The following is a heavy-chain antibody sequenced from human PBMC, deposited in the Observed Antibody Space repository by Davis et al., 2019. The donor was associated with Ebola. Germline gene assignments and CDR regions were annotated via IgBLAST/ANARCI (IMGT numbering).Heavy chain of an antibody. CDR1: GFNFATYW. V-gene: IGHV5-51*01. J-gene: IGHJ3*02. D-gene: IGHD6-19*01. CDR2: IYPDDSDA. Sequence: GESLKISCEGSGFNFATYWIAWVRQVPGKGLEWMGVIYPDDSDARYSPSFQGQVTISADKSTNTASLQWNSLKASDTAIYYCAIPRSQWLRDAFDIWGQGTMVTVSS. CDR3: AIPRSQWLRDAFDI.